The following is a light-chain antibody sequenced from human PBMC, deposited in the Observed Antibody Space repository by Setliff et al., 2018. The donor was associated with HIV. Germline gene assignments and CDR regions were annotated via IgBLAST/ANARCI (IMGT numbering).Light chain of an antibody. V-gene: IGLV2-8*01. J-gene: IGLJ1*01. CDR3: SSYAGSKCDV. Sequence: QSALTQPPSASGSPGQSVTISCTGTSSDIGGYKYVSWYQQHQGKAPQLMIYEVNQRPSGVPARFSGSKSGNTASLPGSGLQAEDEADYYCSSYAGSKCDVCGTGTKVTVL. CDR2: EVN. CDR1: SSDIGGYKY.